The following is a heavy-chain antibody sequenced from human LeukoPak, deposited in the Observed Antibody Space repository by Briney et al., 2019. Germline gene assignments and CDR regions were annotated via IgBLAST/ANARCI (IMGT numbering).Heavy chain of an antibody. CDR3: ARGRGKRWLQN. CDR2: INHSGST. Sequence: PSETLSFTCAVYGGSFSGYYWSWIRQPPGKGLEWIGEINHSGSTNYNPSLKSRVTISVDTSKNQFSLKLSSVTAADTAVYYCARGRGKRWLQNWGQGTLVTVSS. D-gene: IGHD5-24*01. V-gene: IGHV4-34*01. CDR1: GGSFSGYY. J-gene: IGHJ4*02.